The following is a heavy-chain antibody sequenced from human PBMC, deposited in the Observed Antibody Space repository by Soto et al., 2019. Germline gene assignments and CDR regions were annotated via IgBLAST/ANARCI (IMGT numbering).Heavy chain of an antibody. Sequence: ASAKVSCKASGYTFSTYGISWVRQAPGQGLEWMGWISAYNGNTNYAQKLQGRVTMTTDTSTSTAYMELRSLRSDDTAVYYCSRSAYCGGDCYWRGYFYNGMDVWGQETPATVS. V-gene: IGHV1-18*01. CDR3: SRSAYCGGDCYWRGYFYNGMDV. CDR2: ISAYNGNT. D-gene: IGHD2-21*02. CDR1: GYTFSTYG. J-gene: IGHJ6*02.